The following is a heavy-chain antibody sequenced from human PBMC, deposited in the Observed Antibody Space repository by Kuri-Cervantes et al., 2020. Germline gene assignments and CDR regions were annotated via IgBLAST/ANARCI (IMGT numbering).Heavy chain of an antibody. CDR1: GYTFTSYY. V-gene: IGHV1-46*01. CDR2: INPSGGST. Sequence: ASVKISCKASGYTFTSYYMHWVRQAPGQGLEWMGIINPSGGSTSYAQKFQGRVTMTRDTSTSTVYMELSRLRSDDTAVYYCAREGPNVGMDVWGQGTTVTVSS. J-gene: IGHJ6*02. CDR3: AREGPNVGMDV.